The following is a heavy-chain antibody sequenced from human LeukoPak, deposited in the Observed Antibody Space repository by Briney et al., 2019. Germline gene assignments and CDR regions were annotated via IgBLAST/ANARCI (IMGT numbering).Heavy chain of an antibody. D-gene: IGHD1-26*01. CDR2: ISYDGNNK. CDR3: ARYGTYYQVAY. CDR1: GFTFSSYA. Sequence: GGSLRLSCAASGFTFSSYAMHWVRQAPGKGLEWVAVISYDGNNKYYADSVKGRFAISRDNSKNTLYLQMNSLRVEDTAVYYCARYGTYYQVAYWGQGTLATVSS. J-gene: IGHJ4*02. V-gene: IGHV3-30*09.